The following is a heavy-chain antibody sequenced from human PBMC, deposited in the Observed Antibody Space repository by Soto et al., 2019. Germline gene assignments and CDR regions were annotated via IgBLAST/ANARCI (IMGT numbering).Heavy chain of an antibody. Sequence: GGSLRLSCAASGFTFSSYGMHWVRQAPGKGLEWVAVIWYDGSNKYYADSVKGRFTISRDNSKNTLYLQMNSLRAEDTAVYYCASGLTYYYDSSGYYPHYWGQGTLVTVSS. J-gene: IGHJ4*02. CDR2: IWYDGSNK. CDR1: GFTFSSYG. CDR3: ASGLTYYYDSSGYYPHY. D-gene: IGHD3-22*01. V-gene: IGHV3-33*01.